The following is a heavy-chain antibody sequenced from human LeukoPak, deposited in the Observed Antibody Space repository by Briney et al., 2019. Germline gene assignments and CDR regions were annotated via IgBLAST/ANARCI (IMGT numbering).Heavy chain of an antibody. J-gene: IGHJ4*02. CDR3: ARRAGGYSHPYDY. Sequence: GGSLRLSCAVSGFTVSGNYMSWVRQAPGKGLEWVSLIYSGGTTYYADSVKGRFTISRDNSKNALYLQMNSLRAEDTAVYYCARRAGGYSHPYDYWGQGILVTVSS. D-gene: IGHD4-23*01. V-gene: IGHV3-53*01. CDR2: IYSGGTT. CDR1: GFTVSGNY.